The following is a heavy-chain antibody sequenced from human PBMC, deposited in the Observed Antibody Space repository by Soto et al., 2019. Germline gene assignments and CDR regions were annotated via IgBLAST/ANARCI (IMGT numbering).Heavy chain of an antibody. CDR3: AKGHWGDS. CDR2: ISGSGDST. J-gene: IGHJ4*02. Sequence: EGSLRLSCAASGFTFTTYAMSWVRQAPGKGLEWVSAISGSGDSTYYADSVKGRFTISRDNSKNTLYLQISSLRADDTAVYYCAKGHWGDSWGQGTLVTVSS. CDR1: GFTFTTYA. D-gene: IGHD7-27*01. V-gene: IGHV3-23*01.